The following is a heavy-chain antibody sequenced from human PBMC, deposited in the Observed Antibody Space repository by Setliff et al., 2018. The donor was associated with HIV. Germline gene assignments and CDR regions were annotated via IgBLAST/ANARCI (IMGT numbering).Heavy chain of an antibody. V-gene: IGHV4-34*01. CDR1: GESFSGYY. CDR2: INHRDST. Sequence: PSETLSLTCAVYGESFSGYYWSWIRQPPGKGLEWIGEINHRDSTTYNPSLERRVTISVDTSKNQFSLKLTSVTAADTAVYYCARGGGITWRSYSFDYWGQGTLVTVSS. CDR3: ARGGGITWRSYSFDY. D-gene: IGHD3-10*01. J-gene: IGHJ4*02.